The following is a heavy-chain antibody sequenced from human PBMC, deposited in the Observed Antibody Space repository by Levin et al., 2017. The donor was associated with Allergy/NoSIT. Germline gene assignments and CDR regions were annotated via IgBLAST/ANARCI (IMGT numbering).Heavy chain of an antibody. CDR2: TNSDGSIT. Sequence: GGSLRLSCAASGFTFSSYWMHWVRQAPGKGLVWVSRTNSDGSITTYADSVKGRFTISRDNAKNTLYLQMNSLRAEDTSVYYCVRDRALADTGPHFDYWGRGTLVTVSS. J-gene: IGHJ4*02. D-gene: IGHD6-19*01. CDR3: VRDRALADTGPHFDY. CDR1: GFTFSSYW. V-gene: IGHV3-74*01.